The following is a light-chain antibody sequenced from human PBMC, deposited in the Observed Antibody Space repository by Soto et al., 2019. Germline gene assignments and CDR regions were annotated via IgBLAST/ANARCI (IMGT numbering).Light chain of an antibody. CDR1: SSDVGGYNY. CDR2: EVS. Sequence: QSAPTQPASVSGSPGQSITISCTGTSSDVGGYNYVSWYQQHPGKAPKLMIYEVSNRPSGVSNRFSGSKSGNTASLTISGLQAEDEADYYCSSYTSSSVCVFGTGTKVTVL. J-gene: IGLJ1*01. CDR3: SSYTSSSVCV. V-gene: IGLV2-14*01.